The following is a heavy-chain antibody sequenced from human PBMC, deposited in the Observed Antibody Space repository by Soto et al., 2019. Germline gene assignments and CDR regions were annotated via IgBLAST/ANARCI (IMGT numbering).Heavy chain of an antibody. CDR1: GLTVSGKKY. J-gene: IGHJ3*01. D-gene: IGHD1-1*01. CDR3: ATWHEREHAYDV. CDR2: LYDVDGS. V-gene: IGHV3-53*01. Sequence: GSLRLSCAAFGLTVSGKKYVAWVRQAPGKGLEWVSALYDVDGSFYADSVKGRFTTSSDSSKTTVYLQMNGLRPDDTAVYYCATWHEREHAYDVWGQGTTVTVSS.